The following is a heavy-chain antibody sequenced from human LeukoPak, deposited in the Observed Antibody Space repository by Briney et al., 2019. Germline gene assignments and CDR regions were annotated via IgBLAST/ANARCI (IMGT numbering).Heavy chain of an antibody. J-gene: IGHJ4*02. Sequence: ASVKVSCKASGYTFTSYAMHWVRQAPGQRLEWMGWINAGNGNTKYSQKFQGRVTITRNTSASTAYMELSSLRSEDTAVYYCARVVYSSGIFDYWGQGTLVTVSS. CDR3: ARVVYSSGIFDY. D-gene: IGHD6-19*01. CDR1: GYTFTSYA. V-gene: IGHV1-3*01. CDR2: INAGNGNT.